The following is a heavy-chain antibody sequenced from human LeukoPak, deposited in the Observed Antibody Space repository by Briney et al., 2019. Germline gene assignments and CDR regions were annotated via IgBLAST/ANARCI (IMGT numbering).Heavy chain of an antibody. CDR3: ARGRGADFDY. Sequence: SETLSLTCAVYGGSFSGYYWSWIRQPPGKGLEWIGEINHSRSTNYNPSLKSQVTISVDTSKNQFSLKLSSVTAADTAVYYCARGRGADFDYWGQGTLVTVSS. J-gene: IGHJ4*02. V-gene: IGHV4-34*01. CDR2: INHSRST. D-gene: IGHD1-26*01. CDR1: GGSFSGYY.